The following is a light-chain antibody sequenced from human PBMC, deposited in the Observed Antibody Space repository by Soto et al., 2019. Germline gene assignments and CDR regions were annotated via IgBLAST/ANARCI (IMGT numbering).Light chain of an antibody. CDR1: QSISTN. CDR3: QQYNNWHLT. CDR2: DAS. Sequence: ETVMTQTPATLSVSPGDRATLSCRASQSISTNLARYQQKPGQAPRLLIYDASTRATGIPARFSGSGSGTEFTLTISSLLSEDFAVYSCQQYNNWHLTFGGGTKVEIK. V-gene: IGKV3D-15*01. J-gene: IGKJ4*01.